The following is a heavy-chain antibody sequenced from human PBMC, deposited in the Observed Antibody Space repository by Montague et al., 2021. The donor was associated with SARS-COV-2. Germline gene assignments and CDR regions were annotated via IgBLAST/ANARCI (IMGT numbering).Heavy chain of an antibody. CDR3: ARDTRITMLVVVNRYGMDV. CDR2: IYYSRST. V-gene: IGHV4-39*07. J-gene: IGHJ6*02. Sequence: SETLSLTCTVSGGAISSSSYYWGWIRQPPGKGLEWIGSIYYSRSTYYNLSLKSRVTISVDTSKNQFSLKLSSVTAADTAVYYCARDTRITMLVVVNRYGMDVWGQGTTVTVSS. D-gene: IGHD3-22*01. CDR1: GGAISSSSYY.